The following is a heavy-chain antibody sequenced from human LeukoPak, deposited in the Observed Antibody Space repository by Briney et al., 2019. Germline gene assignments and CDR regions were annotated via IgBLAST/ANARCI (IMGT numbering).Heavy chain of an antibody. Sequence: PGGSLRLSCAASGVSFSDAWMSWVRQIPGRGLEWDGRIESKTDGGTTDYTAPVKGRFTISRDDSTNTLYLQMNSLKSEDTSVYYCTTYGSGRKFDYWGQGILVTVSS. CDR1: GVSFSDAW. D-gene: IGHD3-10*01. J-gene: IGHJ4*02. CDR3: TTYGSGRKFDY. V-gene: IGHV3-15*04. CDR2: IESKTDGGTT.